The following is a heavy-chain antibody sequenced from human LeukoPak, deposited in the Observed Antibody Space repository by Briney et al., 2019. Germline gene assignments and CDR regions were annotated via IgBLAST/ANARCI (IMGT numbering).Heavy chain of an antibody. CDR1: GFTVSSNC. CDR2: IYSGGST. V-gene: IGHV3-53*01. CDR3: ARGGVGSSTSCYTCRAFDI. J-gene: IGHJ3*02. Sequence: GGSLRLSCAASGFTVSSNCMSWVRQAPGKGLEWVSVIYSGGSTYYADSVKGRFTISRDNSKNSLYLQMNSLRAEDTAVYYCARGGVGSSTSCYTCRAFDIWGQGTMVTVSS. D-gene: IGHD2-2*02.